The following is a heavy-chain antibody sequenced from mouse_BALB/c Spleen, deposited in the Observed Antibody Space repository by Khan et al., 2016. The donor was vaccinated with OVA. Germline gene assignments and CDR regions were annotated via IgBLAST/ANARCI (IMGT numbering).Heavy chain of an antibody. J-gene: IGHJ3*01. CDR1: GYTFTSYW. V-gene: IGHV1-61*01. CDR3: ARREKYGYGPSWFAE. Sequence: QVQLQQPGAELVRPGASVKLSCKASGYTFTSYWMNWVKQRPGHGLEWIGRIDPSDSESHYNQMFREKATLTVDKSSSTAYMQLSSLPSEDSAVYYYARREKYGYGPSWFAEWGQGTLVTVSA. CDR2: IDPSDSES. D-gene: IGHD2-2*01.